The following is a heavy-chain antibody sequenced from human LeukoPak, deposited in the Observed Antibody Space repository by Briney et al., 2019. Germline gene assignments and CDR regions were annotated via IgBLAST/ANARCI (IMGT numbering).Heavy chain of an antibody. CDR2: IYSGGGT. J-gene: IGHJ4*02. CDR3: ARESSGYFVSRLDC. D-gene: IGHD3-9*01. CDR1: GFTFSGTD. V-gene: IGHV3-53*01. Sequence: GGSLRLSCAASGFTFSGTDVSWVRQAPGKGLEWVSIIYSGGGTKYSDSVKGRFSISRDNSKNTLYLQMTSLRADATAVYYCARESSGYFVSRLDCWGQGTLVTVSS.